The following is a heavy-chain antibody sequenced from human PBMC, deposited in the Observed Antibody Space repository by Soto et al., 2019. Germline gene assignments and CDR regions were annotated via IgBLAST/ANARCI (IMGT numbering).Heavy chain of an antibody. CDR2: IYSGGAT. CDR1: GFTVSSNY. Sequence: EVQLVESGGGLVQPGGSLRVSCAASGFTVSSNYMSWVRQAPGKGLEWVSVIYSGGATYYADSVKGRFTISRDRSKNTLYLQMNSRRAEDTAVYYCARHLVTPMMEVAYYYGMDVWGQGTTVTVSS. D-gene: IGHD3-22*01. CDR3: ARHLVTPMMEVAYYYGMDV. V-gene: IGHV3-66*04. J-gene: IGHJ6*02.